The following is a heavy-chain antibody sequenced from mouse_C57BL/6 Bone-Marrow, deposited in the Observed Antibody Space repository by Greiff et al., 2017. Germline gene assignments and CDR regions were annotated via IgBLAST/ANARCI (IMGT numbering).Heavy chain of an antibody. J-gene: IGHJ4*01. Sequence: EVQLVESGGGLVQPGGSLKLSCAASGFTFSDYYMYWVRQTPEKRLEWVAYISNGGGSTYYPDTVKGRFTISRDNAKNTLYLQMSRLKSEDTAMYYCARRDSSGYPYAMDYWGQGTSVTVSS. CDR3: ARRDSSGYPYAMDY. D-gene: IGHD3-2*02. CDR2: ISNGGGST. V-gene: IGHV5-12*01. CDR1: GFTFSDYY.